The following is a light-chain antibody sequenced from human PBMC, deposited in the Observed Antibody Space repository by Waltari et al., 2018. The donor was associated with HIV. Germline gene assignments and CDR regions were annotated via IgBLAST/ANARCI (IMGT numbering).Light chain of an antibody. J-gene: IGLJ2*01. Sequence: QSVLTQPPSASGTPGQRVTISCSGSSSNIGSNYVYWYQQLPGTAPKLLSYGNNQRPSGVPDRFSGSKSGTSASLAISGLRSEDEADYYCAAWDDSLSGVVIGGGTKLTVL. CDR3: AAWDDSLSGVV. CDR1: SSNIGSNY. CDR2: GNN. V-gene: IGLV1-47*01.